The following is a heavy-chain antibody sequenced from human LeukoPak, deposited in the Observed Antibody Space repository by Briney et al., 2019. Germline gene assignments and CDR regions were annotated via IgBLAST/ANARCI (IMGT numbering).Heavy chain of an antibody. CDR2: ISSSGSTI. Sequence: GGSLRLSCAASGFTFSSYEMNWVRQAPGKGLEWVSYISSSGSTIYYTDSVKGRFTISRDNAKNSLYLQMKSLGAEDTAVYYCARGSGIYAYWGQGTLVTVSP. V-gene: IGHV3-48*03. J-gene: IGHJ4*02. D-gene: IGHD5-12*01. CDR3: ARGSGIYAY. CDR1: GFTFSSYE.